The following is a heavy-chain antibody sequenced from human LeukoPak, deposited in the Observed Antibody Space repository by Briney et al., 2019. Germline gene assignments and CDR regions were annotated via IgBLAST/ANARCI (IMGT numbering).Heavy chain of an antibody. CDR1: GRFFSGYY. J-gene: IGHJ4*02. CDR3: ATHLQGITYYYFDY. V-gene: IGHV4-34*01. Sequence: SETLSLTCAVYGRFFSGYYWSWIRQPPAKGLEWIGEISHSGSTHYNPSLKSRFNIAVDTSKNQFSLNLSSVTAADTAMYYCATHLQGITYYYFDYWGQGTLVTVSS. D-gene: IGHD1-14*01. CDR2: ISHSGST.